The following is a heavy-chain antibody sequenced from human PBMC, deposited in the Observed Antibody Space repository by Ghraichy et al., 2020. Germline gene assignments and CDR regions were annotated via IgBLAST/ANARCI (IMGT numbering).Heavy chain of an antibody. D-gene: IGHD3-22*01. J-gene: IGHJ3*02. CDR3: AKDRDYYDSSGYYFNAFDI. CDR2: IRYSGSSI. CDR1: GFTFSSYA. V-gene: IGHV3-23*01. Sequence: GGSLRLSCAASGFTFSSYAMSWVRQAPGKGLEWVSSIRYSGSSIYYTDSVKGRFTIYRDNSKNTLYLQMNSLRAEDTAVYYCAKDRDYYDSSGYYFNAFDIWGQGTMVTVSS.